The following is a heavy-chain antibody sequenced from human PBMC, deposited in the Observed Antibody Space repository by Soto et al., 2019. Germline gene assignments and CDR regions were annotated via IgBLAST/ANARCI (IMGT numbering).Heavy chain of an antibody. CDR1: GYSFTSYW. V-gene: IGHV5-10-1*01. J-gene: IGHJ6*02. D-gene: IGHD3-22*01. Sequence: GKALKISCKGSGYSFTSYWISWVRQMPGKGLEWMGRIDPSDSYTNYSPSFQGHVTISADKSISTAYLQWSSLKASDTAMYYCARGLYYYDSRGYLGPSYYGMDVWGQGNTVTV. CDR3: ARGLYYYDSRGYLGPSYYGMDV. CDR2: IDPSDSYT.